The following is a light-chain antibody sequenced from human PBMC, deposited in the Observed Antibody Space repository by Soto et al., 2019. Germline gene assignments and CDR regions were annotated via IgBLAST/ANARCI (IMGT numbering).Light chain of an antibody. J-gene: IGLJ1*01. CDR2: EVT. CDR3: CSYAGSSTYV. V-gene: IGLV2-23*02. CDR1: SSDVGTYDL. Sequence: QSVLTQPASVSGSPGHSITVSCTGTSSDVGTYDLVSWYQQHPGRAPKLMIYEVTKRPSGVSNRFSGSKSGNTASLTISGLQPEDEADYYCCSYAGSSTYVFGIGTKVTVL.